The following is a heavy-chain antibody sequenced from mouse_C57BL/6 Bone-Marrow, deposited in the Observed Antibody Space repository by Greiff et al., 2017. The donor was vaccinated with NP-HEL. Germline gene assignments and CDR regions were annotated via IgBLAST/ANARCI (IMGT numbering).Heavy chain of an antibody. D-gene: IGHD1-1*01. CDR2: IYPGSGNT. V-gene: IGHV1-76*01. CDR1: GYTFTDYY. Sequence: VQLVESGAELVRPGASVKLSCKASGYTFTDYYINWVKQRPGQGLEWIARIYPGSGNTYYNEKFKGKATLTAEKSSSTAYMQLSSLTSEDSAVYFCANTVYAMDYWGQGTSVTVSS. J-gene: IGHJ4*01. CDR3: ANTVYAMDY.